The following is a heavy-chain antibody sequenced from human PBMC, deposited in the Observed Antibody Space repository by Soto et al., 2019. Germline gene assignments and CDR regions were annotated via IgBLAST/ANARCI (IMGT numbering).Heavy chain of an antibody. CDR2: IYSGGST. CDR3: ARTVYDFWSGNHIYYMDV. J-gene: IGHJ6*03. V-gene: IGHV3-66*01. Sequence: PGGSLRLSCAASGFTVSSKYMSWVRQAPGKGLEWVSVIYSGGSTYYADSVKGRFTISRDNSKNTLYLQMNSLRAEDTAVYYCARTVYDFWSGNHIYYMDVWGKGTMVTVSS. CDR1: GFTVSSKY. D-gene: IGHD3-3*01.